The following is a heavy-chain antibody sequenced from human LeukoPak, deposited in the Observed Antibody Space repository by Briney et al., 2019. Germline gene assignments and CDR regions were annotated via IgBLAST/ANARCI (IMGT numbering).Heavy chain of an antibody. J-gene: IGHJ4*02. CDR3: ARGRESMLPVDY. CDR1: GFTFSSYR. CDR2: IKQDGSEK. D-gene: IGHD3-10*01. V-gene: IGHV3-7*01. Sequence: GGSLRLSCAASGFTFSSYRMSWVRQAPGKGLEWVANIKQDGSEKYYVDSVKGRFTISRDNAKNSLYLQMNSLRAEDTAVYYCARGRESMLPVDYWGQGTLVTVSS.